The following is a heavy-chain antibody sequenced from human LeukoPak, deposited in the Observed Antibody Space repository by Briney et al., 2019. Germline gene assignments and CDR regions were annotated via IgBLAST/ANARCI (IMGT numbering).Heavy chain of an antibody. CDR1: GFTFSSYA. Sequence: GGSLRLSCAASGFTFSSYAMSWVRQAPGKGLEWVSAISGGSADYADSVKGRFSISIDNSKNTLYLQMNSLRAEDTAVYYCAKDRSSQYDFWSGSFSHYYYYYMDVWGKGTPVTVSS. D-gene: IGHD3-3*01. V-gene: IGHV3-23*01. CDR3: AKDRSSQYDFWSGSFSHYYYYYMDV. CDR2: ISGGSA. J-gene: IGHJ6*03.